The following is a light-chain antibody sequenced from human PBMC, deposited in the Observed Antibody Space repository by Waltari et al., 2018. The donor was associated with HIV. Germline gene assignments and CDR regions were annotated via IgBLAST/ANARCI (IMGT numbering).Light chain of an antibody. V-gene: IGLV4-69*01. CDR1: SGHSNYV. CDR2: LNSDGSY. CDR3: QTWGTGIVV. J-gene: IGLJ2*01. Sequence: LVLTQSPSASASLGASVRLTCTLSSGHSNYVIAWHQQRPEKGPRFLMRLNSDGSYTRGDGIPDRFSGSSSGAERYVTISRRQSDDEADYYCQTWGTGIVVFGGGTKLAVL.